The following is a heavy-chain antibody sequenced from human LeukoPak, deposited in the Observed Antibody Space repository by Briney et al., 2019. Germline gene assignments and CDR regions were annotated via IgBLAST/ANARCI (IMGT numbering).Heavy chain of an antibody. CDR1: GYTFSNFG. D-gene: IGHD2-2*01. CDR2: ISGNNDNP. J-gene: IGHJ4*02. Sequence: ASVKVSCKASGYTFSNFGISRVRQAPGQGLEWMGWISGNNDNPNYGQNFQGRFTVTSDSSTSTAYMELRNLRSDDTAVYYCARDGTSTDDYWGQGTLVTVSS. V-gene: IGHV1-18*01. CDR3: ARDGTSTDDY.